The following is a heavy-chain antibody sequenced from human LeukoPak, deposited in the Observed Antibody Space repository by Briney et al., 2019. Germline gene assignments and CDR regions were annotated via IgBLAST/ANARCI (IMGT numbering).Heavy chain of an antibody. CDR1: GGSISSYY. V-gene: IGHV4-59*08. CDR3: ARLSRAYSSSGEGYFDY. D-gene: IGHD6-13*01. CDR2: IYYSGST. J-gene: IGHJ4*02. Sequence: SESLSLTCNISGGSISSYYWSWIRLPPGKGLEWIGYIYYSGSTNYNPSLKSRVTISVDTSKNQFSLKLSSVTAADTAVYYCARLSRAYSSSGEGYFDYWGQGTLVTVSS.